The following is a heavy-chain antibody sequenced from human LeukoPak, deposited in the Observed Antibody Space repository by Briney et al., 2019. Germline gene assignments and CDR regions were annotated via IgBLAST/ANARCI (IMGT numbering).Heavy chain of an antibody. CDR1: GYTFSNYA. CDR3: ARGSVVVTATRHDAFDI. J-gene: IGHJ3*02. V-gene: IGHV1-18*01. Sequence: GASVKVSCKASGYTFSNYAMNWVRQAPGQGLEWMGWISAYNVNTNYAQKLQGRVTMTTDTSTSKAYMELRSLRSDDTAVYYCARGSVVVTATRHDAFDIWGQGTMVTVSS. D-gene: IGHD2-21*02. CDR2: ISAYNVNT.